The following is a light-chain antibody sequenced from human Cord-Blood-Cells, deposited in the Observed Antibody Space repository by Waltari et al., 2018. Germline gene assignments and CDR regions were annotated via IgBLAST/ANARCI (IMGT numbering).Light chain of an antibody. CDR2: KAS. CDR1: QSISSW. CDR3: QQYYSYSWT. Sequence: IRMTQSPSTLSAYVGDRVTITCRASQSISSWLAWYQQKPGKAPKLLIYKASSLESGVPSRFSGSGSGTEFTLTISSLQPDDFATYYCQQYYSYSWTFGQGTKVEIK. V-gene: IGKV1-5*03. J-gene: IGKJ1*01.